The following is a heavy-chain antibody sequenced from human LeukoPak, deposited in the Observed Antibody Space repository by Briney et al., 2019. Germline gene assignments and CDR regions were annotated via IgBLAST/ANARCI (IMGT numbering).Heavy chain of an antibody. CDR2: ISYDGSNK. CDR1: GFTFSSYG. J-gene: IGHJ4*02. Sequence: GRSLRLSCAASGFTFSSYGMHWVRQAPGKGLEWVAVISYDGSNKYYADSVKGRFTISRDNSKNTLYMQMNSLRAEDTAVYYCAKGKETAAMVTPWDYWGQGTLVTVSS. CDR3: AKGKETAAMVTPWDY. V-gene: IGHV3-30*18. D-gene: IGHD5-18*01.